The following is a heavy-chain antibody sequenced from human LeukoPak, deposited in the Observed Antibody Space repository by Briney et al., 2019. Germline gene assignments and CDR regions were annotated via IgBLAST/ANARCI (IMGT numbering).Heavy chain of an antibody. D-gene: IGHD2-2*01. J-gene: IGHJ4*02. V-gene: IGHV3-7*01. CDR1: GFTFSSYW. CDR3: ARDSKSVPSSTSCSFFDY. Sequence: PGGSLRLSCVASGFTFSSYWMTWVRQAPGKGLEWVSNINQYGSEKYYVDSVKGRFTISRDNAKNSLYLQINSLRAEDTAVYYCARDSKSVPSSTSCSFFDYWGQGTLVTVSS. CDR2: INQYGSEK.